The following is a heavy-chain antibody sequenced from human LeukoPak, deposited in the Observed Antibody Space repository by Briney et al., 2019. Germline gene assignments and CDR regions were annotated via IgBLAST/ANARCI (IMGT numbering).Heavy chain of an antibody. CDR1: DESFSTYY. CDR3: ASSLLPGIAVAYPIWYFDL. V-gene: IGHV4-59*01. Sequence: PSETLSLTCDVNDESFSTYYWSWIRQPPGKGLEWIGYIYYSGSTNYNPSLKSRVTISVDTSKNQFSLKLSSVTAADTAMYYCASSLLPGIAVAYPIWYFDLWGRGTLVTVSS. CDR2: IYYSGST. D-gene: IGHD6-19*01. J-gene: IGHJ2*01.